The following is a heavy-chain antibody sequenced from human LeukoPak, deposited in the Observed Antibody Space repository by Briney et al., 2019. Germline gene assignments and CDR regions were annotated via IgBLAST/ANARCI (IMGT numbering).Heavy chain of an antibody. CDR3: AKDLLPQLELSTFDY. D-gene: IGHD1-1*01. Sequence: GGSLRLSCAASGFTFSTFAMIWVRQPPGKGLEWVSSIFPSGGEIHYADSVRGRFTISRDNSKNTLYLQMNSLRAEDTAVYYCAKDLLPQLELSTFDYWGQGTLVTVSS. V-gene: IGHV3-23*01. J-gene: IGHJ4*02. CDR1: GFTFSTFA. CDR2: IFPSGGEI.